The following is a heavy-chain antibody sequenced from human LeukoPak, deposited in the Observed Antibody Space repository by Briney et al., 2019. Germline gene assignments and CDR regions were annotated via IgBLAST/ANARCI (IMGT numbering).Heavy chain of an antibody. J-gene: IGHJ4*02. CDR2: ISSSGSAI. CDR3: AKEYSGSGAFDY. CDR1: GFTFSSYE. Sequence: GGSLRLSCAASGFTFSSYEMNWVRQAPGKGLEWVSYISSSGSAIYYADSVKGRFTISRDNSKNTLYLQMNSLRAEDTAVYYCAKEYSGSGAFDYWGQGTLVTVSS. V-gene: IGHV3-48*03. D-gene: IGHD5-12*01.